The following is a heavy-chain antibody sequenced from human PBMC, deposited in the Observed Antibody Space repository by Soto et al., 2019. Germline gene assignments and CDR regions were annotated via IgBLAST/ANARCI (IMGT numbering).Heavy chain of an antibody. D-gene: IGHD3-22*01. J-gene: IGHJ5*02. V-gene: IGHV1-3*01. Sequence: QVQLVQSGAEVKKPGASVKVSCKASGYTFTSYAMHWVRQAPGQRLEWMGWINAGNGNTKYSQKFQGRVTITRDTSASTAYMELSSLRSEDTAVYYCARDKTQQIRDRKVDPWGQGTLVTVSS. CDR2: INAGNGNT. CDR1: GYTFTSYA. CDR3: ARDKTQQIRDRKVDP.